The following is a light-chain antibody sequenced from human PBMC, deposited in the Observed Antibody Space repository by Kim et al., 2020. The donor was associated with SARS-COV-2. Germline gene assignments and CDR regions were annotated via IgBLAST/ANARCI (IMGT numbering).Light chain of an antibody. J-gene: IGLJ3*02. V-gene: IGLV3-19*01. CDR3: KSRDSNGHWV. Sequence: SSELTQDPAVSVPLGQTVTITCQRASLRTYYATWFQQKPGQAPVLVIYPTNNRPSDIPDRFSGSSSGDTASLTITGAQAEDEADYYCKSRDSNGHWVFGGGTQLTVL. CDR2: PTN. CDR1: SLRTYY.